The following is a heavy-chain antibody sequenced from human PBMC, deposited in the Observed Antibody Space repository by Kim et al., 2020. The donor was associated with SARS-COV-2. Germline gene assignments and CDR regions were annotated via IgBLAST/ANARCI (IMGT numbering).Heavy chain of an antibody. V-gene: IGHV4-34*01. D-gene: IGHD6-13*01. J-gene: IGHJ5*02. CDR3: ARGGLIAAAGWFDP. Sequence: NPPLKSRVTISVDTSKNQFSLKLSSVTAADTAMYYCARGGLIAAAGWFDPWGQGTLVTVSS.